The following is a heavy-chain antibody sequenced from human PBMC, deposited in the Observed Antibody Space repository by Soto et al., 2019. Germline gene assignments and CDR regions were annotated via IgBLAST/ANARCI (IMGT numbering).Heavy chain of an antibody. CDR3: ARDAVSSRMVRRVANWFHP. CDR1: GDSVSSNSAA. D-gene: IGHD3-10*01. J-gene: IGHJ5*02. CDR2: TYYRSKWYN. V-gene: IGHV6-1*01. Sequence: SQTLSLTCAISGDSVSSNSAAWNWIRQSPSRGLEWLGRTYYRSKWYNDYAVSVKSRITINPDTSKNQFSLQLNSVTPEDTAVYYCARDAVSSRMVRRVANWFHPWGQAPLVTLSS.